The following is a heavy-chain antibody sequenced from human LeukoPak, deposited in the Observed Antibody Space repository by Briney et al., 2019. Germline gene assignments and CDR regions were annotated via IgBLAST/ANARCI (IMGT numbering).Heavy chain of an antibody. J-gene: IGHJ3*02. V-gene: IGHV4-4*02. CDR2: IHHSGST. CDR1: GGSISSSNW. CDR3: ARSKRGGDAFDI. Sequence: SETLSLTCAVSGGSISSSNWWSWVRQPPGKGLEWIGEIHHSGSTNYNPSLKSRVTISVDKSKNQFSLKLSSVTAADTAVYYCARSKRGGDAFDIWGQGTMVTVSS.